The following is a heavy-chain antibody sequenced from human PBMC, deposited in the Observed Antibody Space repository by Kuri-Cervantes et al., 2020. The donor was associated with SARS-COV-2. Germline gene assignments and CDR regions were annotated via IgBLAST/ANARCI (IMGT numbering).Heavy chain of an antibody. Sequence: SVKVSCKASGGTFSNYGTSWVRQAPGQGLEWMGGIIPSFGTTKYARKVQGRVTITADESPSTAYMELSSLRYEATAVYYCAREGDSSGWDAEYFHHWGQGTLVTVSS. J-gene: IGHJ1*01. CDR3: AREGDSSGWDAEYFHH. V-gene: IGHV1-69*13. D-gene: IGHD6-19*01. CDR1: GGTFSNYG. CDR2: IIPSFGTT.